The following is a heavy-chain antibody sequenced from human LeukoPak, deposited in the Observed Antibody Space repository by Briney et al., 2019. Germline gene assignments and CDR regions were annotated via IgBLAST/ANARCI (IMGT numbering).Heavy chain of an antibody. V-gene: IGHV1-18*01. CDR2: ISAYNGNT. CDR1: GYTFTSYG. Sequence: GASVKVSCKASGYTFTSYGISWVRQAPGQGLEWMGWISAYNGNTNYTQKLQGRVTMTTDTSTSTAYMGLRSLRSDDTAVYYCARDRVLRYLDWLLATDERWAFDIWGQGTMVTVSS. D-gene: IGHD3-9*01. CDR3: ARDRVLRYLDWLLATDERWAFDI. J-gene: IGHJ3*02.